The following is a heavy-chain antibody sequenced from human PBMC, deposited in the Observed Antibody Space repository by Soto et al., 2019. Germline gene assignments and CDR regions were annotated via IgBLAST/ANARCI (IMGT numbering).Heavy chain of an antibody. D-gene: IGHD1-26*01. V-gene: IGHV3-53*01. Sequence: EVQLVESGGGLIQPGGSLRLSCAASGFTVSSNYMSWARQAPGKGLEWVSVIYSGGSTYYADSVKGRFTISRDNSKNTLYLQMNSLRAEDTAVYYCARWWELLHIDYWGQGTLVTVSS. J-gene: IGHJ4*02. CDR1: GFTVSSNY. CDR2: IYSGGST. CDR3: ARWWELLHIDY.